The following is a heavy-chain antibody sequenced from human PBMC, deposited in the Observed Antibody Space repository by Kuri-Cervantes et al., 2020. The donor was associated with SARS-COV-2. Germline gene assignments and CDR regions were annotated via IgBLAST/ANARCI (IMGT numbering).Heavy chain of an antibody. J-gene: IGHJ6*03. CDR2: IYYSGST. D-gene: IGHD3-10*01. CDR3: ARSYYGSGSPNYYYYYMDV. CDR1: GGSISSSSYY. V-gene: IGHV4-39*07. Sequence: SETLSLTCTVSGGSISSSSYYWGWIRQPPGKGLEWIGSIYYSGSTNYNPSLKSRVTISVDTSKNQFSLKLSSVTAADTAVYYCARSYYGSGSPNYYYYYMDVWGKGTTVTVSS.